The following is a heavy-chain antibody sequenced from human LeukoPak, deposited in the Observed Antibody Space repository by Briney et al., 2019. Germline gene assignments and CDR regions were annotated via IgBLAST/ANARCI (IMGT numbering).Heavy chain of an antibody. J-gene: IGHJ2*01. CDR1: GGSISSYY. V-gene: IGHV4-4*07. Sequence: PSETLSLACTVSGGSISSYYWSWIRQPAGKGLEWIGRIYTSGSTNYNPSLKSRGTMSVDTSKNQFSLKLSSVTAADTAVYYCARDLLVVTNWYFDLWGRGTLVTVSS. CDR2: IYTSGST. D-gene: IGHD4-23*01. CDR3: ARDLLVVTNWYFDL.